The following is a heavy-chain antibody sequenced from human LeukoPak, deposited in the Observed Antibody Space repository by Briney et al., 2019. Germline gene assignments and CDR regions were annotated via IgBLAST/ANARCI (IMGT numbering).Heavy chain of an antibody. Sequence: PGRSLRLSCAASGFTFSRFAMHWVRQGPGKGLEWVAVISYDGSTQYYPDSVEGRFTVSRDNSKNTLYLQMSSLRPEDTAVYYCARASSTAVAGTGFDSWGQGALVTVSS. CDR3: ARASSTAVAGTGFDS. CDR2: ISYDGSTQ. V-gene: IGHV3-30*04. D-gene: IGHD6-19*01. J-gene: IGHJ4*02. CDR1: GFTFSRFA.